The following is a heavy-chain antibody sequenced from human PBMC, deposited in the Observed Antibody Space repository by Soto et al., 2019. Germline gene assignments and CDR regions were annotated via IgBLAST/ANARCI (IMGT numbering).Heavy chain of an antibody. D-gene: IGHD6-19*01. CDR3: ARLRLYSSGWVDF. V-gene: IGHV4-59*01. Sequence: SETLSLTCTVSGGSISSYYWSWIRHPPGKRLEWIGYIYYSGSTNYNPSLKSRVTISVDTSKNQFSLKLSSVTAADTAVYYCARLRLYSSGWVDFWGQGTLVTVSS. J-gene: IGHJ4*02. CDR1: GGSISSYY. CDR2: IYYSGST.